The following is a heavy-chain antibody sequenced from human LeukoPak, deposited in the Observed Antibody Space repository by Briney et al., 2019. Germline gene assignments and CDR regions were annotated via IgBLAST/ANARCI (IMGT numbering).Heavy chain of an antibody. Sequence: GGSLRLSCSASGFTFSSYGMHWVRQAPGKGLEWVAVISYDGSNKYYADSVKGRFTISRDNSKNTLYLQMNSLRAEDTAVYYCARFAAGGSYYYYMDVWGKGTTVTVSS. J-gene: IGHJ6*03. CDR2: ISYDGSNK. CDR3: ARFAAGGSYYYYMDV. CDR1: GFTFSSYG. V-gene: IGHV3-30*03. D-gene: IGHD6-25*01.